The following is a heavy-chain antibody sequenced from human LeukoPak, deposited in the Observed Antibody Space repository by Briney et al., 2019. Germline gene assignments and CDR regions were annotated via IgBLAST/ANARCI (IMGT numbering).Heavy chain of an antibody. CDR2: IYAGGNS. J-gene: IGHJ4*02. CDR1: GFIVSHKY. V-gene: IGHV3-66*01. CDR3: ARGQIDLLRNYFDS. Sequence: GGSLRLSCAASGFIVSHKYMAWVRQAPGKGLEWLSIIYAGGNSVSADSVKGRFIISRDNSRNTVHLQMNSLRDDDTAVYYCARGQIDLLRNYFDSWGPGTLVAVSS. D-gene: IGHD3-22*01.